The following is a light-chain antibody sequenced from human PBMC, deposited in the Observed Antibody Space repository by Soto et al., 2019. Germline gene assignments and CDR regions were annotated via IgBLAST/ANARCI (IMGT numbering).Light chain of an antibody. CDR2: VAS. V-gene: IGKV3-20*01. Sequence: EIVLTQSPGTLSLSPGERATLSCRASQSVSSSYLAWYQQKPGQAPRLLIYVASSRATGIPDRFSGSGSGTDFTLTIIRLEPEDFAVYYCHQYGSSPTFGQGTKVEIK. J-gene: IGKJ1*01. CDR1: QSVSSSY. CDR3: HQYGSSPT.